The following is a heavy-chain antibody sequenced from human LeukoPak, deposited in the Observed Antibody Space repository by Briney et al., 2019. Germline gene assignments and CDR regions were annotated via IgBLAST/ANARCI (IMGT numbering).Heavy chain of an antibody. V-gene: IGHV3-30*04. CDR3: AKEGSYYIFDY. CDR2: ISYDGSNK. Sequence: GGTLRLSCAASGFTFSSYAMHWVRQAPGKGLEWVAVISYDGSNKYYADSVKGRFTISRDNSKNTLYLQMNSLRAEDTAVYYCAKEGSYYIFDYWGQGTLVTVSS. CDR1: GFTFSSYA. D-gene: IGHD1-26*01. J-gene: IGHJ4*02.